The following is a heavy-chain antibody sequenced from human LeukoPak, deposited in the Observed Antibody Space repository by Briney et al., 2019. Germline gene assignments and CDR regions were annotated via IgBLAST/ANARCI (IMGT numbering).Heavy chain of an antibody. CDR3: AKGRRACSSTSCHRYYYYYMDV. CDR1: GFTFSSYA. CDR2: ISGSGGST. D-gene: IGHD2-2*01. J-gene: IGHJ6*03. V-gene: IGHV3-23*01. Sequence: GGSLRLSCAASGFTFSSYAMSWVRQAPGKGLEWVSAISGSGGSTYYADSVKGRFTISRDNSKNTLYLQMNSLRAEDTAVYYCAKGRRACSSTSCHRYYYYYMDVWGKGTTVTVSS.